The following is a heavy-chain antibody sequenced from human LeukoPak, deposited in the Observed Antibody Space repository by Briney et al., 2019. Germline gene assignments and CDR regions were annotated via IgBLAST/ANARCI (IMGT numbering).Heavy chain of an antibody. J-gene: IGHJ4*02. CDR3: ARHRKGKRDFDY. CDR2: IYTSGIT. V-gene: IGHV4-61*02. CDR1: GGSISSGSYY. Sequence: SETLSLTCTVSGGSISSGSYYWSWIRQPAGKGLEWIGRIYTSGITNYNPSLKSRVTISVDTSKNQFSLKLSSVTAADTAVYYCARHRKGKRDFDYWGQGTLVTVSS.